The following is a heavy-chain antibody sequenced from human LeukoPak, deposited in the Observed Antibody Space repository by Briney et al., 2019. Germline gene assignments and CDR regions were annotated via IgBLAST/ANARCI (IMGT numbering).Heavy chain of an antibody. CDR2: IKRKSDGGTP. J-gene: IGHJ4*02. V-gene: IGHV3-15*01. CDR3: ATDQGFIYYFDY. CDR1: GFTFSSYS. Sequence: PGGSLRLSCAASGFTFSSYSMNWVRQAPGKGLEWVGRIKRKSDGGTPDYAAPVEGRFTISRDDSKNMLYLQMSSLKTEDTAVYYCATDQGFIYYFDYWGQGTLVTVSS. D-gene: IGHD3-10*01.